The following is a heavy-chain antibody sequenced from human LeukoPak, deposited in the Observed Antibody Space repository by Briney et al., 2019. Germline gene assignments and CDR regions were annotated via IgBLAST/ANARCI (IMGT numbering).Heavy chain of an antibody. D-gene: IGHD7-27*01. CDR3: ARWGNNKILDY. CDR2: IWYDGSEK. J-gene: IGHJ4*02. Sequence: GGSLRLSCVASGFTFSSHGMHWVRQAPGKGLEWVAVIWYDGSEKYYADSVKGRFIISRDNSKNMLYLQMNSLRADDMAVYYCARWGNNKILDYWGQGTLVTVSS. V-gene: IGHV3-33*01. CDR1: GFTFSSHG.